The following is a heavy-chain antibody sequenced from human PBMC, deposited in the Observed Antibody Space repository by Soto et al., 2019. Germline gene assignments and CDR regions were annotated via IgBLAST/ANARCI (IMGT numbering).Heavy chain of an antibody. CDR3: AKDGNPIPYLTGYYRLGWFDP. Sequence: LRLSCAASGFTFSSYGMHWVRQAPGKGLEWVAFISYDESNKYYADSVKGRFTISRDNSRTTLYLQMNSLRAEDTAVYYCAKDGNPIPYLTGYYRLGWFDPWGQGTLVTVSS. D-gene: IGHD3-9*01. J-gene: IGHJ5*02. CDR2: ISYDESNK. V-gene: IGHV3-30*18. CDR1: GFTFSSYG.